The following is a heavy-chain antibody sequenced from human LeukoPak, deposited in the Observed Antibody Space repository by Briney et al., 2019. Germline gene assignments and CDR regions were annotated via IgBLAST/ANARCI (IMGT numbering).Heavy chain of an antibody. D-gene: IGHD3-10*01. J-gene: IGHJ6*02. V-gene: IGHV1-18*01. CDR1: GYTFTSYG. CDR3: ARLMDVLLWFGELAYGMDV. CDR2: ISAYNGNT. Sequence: ASVKVSCKASGYTFTSYGISWVRQAPGQGLEWMGWISAYNGNTNYAQKLQGRVTMTTDTSTSTAYMELRSLRSDDTAVYYCARLMDVLLWFGELAYGMDVWGQGTTVTVS.